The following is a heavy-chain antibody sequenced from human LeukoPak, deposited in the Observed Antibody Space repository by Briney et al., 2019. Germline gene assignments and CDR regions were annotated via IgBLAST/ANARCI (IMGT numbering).Heavy chain of an antibody. J-gene: IGHJ6*03. CDR1: GYTFTSYY. CDR3: ARGSGITMIVVVITGYYYYMDV. D-gene: IGHD3-22*01. CDR2: INPSGGST. V-gene: IGHV1-46*01. Sequence: ASVKVSCKASGYTFTSYYMHWVRQAPGQGLEWMGIINPSGGSTSYAQKFQGRVTMTRDMSTSTVYMELSSLRSEDTAVYYCARGSGITMIVVVITGYYYYMDVWGKGTTVTISS.